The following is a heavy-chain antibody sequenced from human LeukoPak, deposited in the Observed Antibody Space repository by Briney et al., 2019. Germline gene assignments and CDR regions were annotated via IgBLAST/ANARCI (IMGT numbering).Heavy chain of an antibody. V-gene: IGHV3-48*03. D-gene: IGHD2-21*01. J-gene: IGHJ5*02. CDR2: ISGSGDTI. CDR1: GFTFSRYE. CDR3: SRAPLGLKFWWWFDP. Sequence: PGGSLRLSCAASGFTFSRYEMNWVRQAPGKGLEWISYISGSGDTIYYADSVKGRFTISRDNPKNSLYLQMNSLRAEDTAVYHCSRAPLGLKFWWWFDPWGQGTLVTVSS.